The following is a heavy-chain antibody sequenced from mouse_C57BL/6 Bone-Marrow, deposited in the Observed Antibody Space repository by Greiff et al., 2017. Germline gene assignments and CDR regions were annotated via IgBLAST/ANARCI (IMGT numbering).Heavy chain of an antibody. CDR1: GFTFSDYY. J-gene: IGHJ2*01. D-gene: IGHD1-1*01. Sequence: EVQWVESEGGLVQPGSSMKLSCTASGFTFSDYYMAWVRQVPEKGLEWVANINYDGSSTYYLDSLKSRFIISRDNAKNILYLQMSSLKSEDTATYYCARDPGSSYYFDYWGQGTTLTVSS. CDR3: ARDPGSSYYFDY. V-gene: IGHV5-16*01. CDR2: INYDGSST.